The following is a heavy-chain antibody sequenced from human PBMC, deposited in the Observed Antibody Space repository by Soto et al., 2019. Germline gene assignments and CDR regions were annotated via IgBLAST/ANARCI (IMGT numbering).Heavy chain of an antibody. J-gene: IGHJ5*02. D-gene: IGHD1-26*01. V-gene: IGHV4-31*03. CDR3: ARQSVGSNWLDP. CDR1: GGSINSGAHY. Sequence: SETLSLTCTVSGGSINSGAHYWSWLRQHPGKGLEWIGYIYYSGDTQYNPSLKSRVAISLDTSKNQFSLNLRSATAADTAVYYCARQSVGSNWLDPWGQETLVTVSS. CDR2: IYYSGDT.